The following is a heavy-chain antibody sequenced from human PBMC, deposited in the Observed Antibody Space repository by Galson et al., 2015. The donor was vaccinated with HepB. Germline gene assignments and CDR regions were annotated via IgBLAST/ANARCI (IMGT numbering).Heavy chain of an antibody. D-gene: IGHD6-13*01. V-gene: IGHV3-73*01. CDR1: GFTFSGSA. CDR2: IRSKANSYAT. CDR3: TRLPPLYSSSRGY. J-gene: IGHJ4*02. Sequence: LRLSCAASGFTFSGSAMHWVRQASGKGLEWVGRIRSKANSYATAYAASVKGRFTISRDDSKNTAYLQMNSLKTEDTAVYYCTRLPPLYSSSRGYWGQGTLVTVSS.